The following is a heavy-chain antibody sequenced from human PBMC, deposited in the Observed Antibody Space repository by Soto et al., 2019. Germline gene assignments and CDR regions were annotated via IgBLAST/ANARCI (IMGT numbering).Heavy chain of an antibody. CDR3: ARGGAVAGWDFSDS. V-gene: IGHV1-8*01. CDR1: GSIFTSYD. CDR2: MNPSNGNT. J-gene: IGHJ4*02. D-gene: IGHD6-19*01. Sequence: QVQLVQSGAEVKKPGASVKVSCKASGSIFTSYDMNWVRQAPGQGLEWLGWMNPSNGNTGYAQKFQGRVIMTRDASISTAYMELSSLRSDDTAVYFCARGGAVAGWDFSDSWGQGTLVIVSS.